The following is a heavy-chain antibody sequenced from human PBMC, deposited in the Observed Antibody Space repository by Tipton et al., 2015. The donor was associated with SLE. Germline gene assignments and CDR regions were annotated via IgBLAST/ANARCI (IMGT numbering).Heavy chain of an antibody. J-gene: IGHJ4*02. V-gene: IGHV3-23*01. CDR3: AKDEVLNYFDY. CDR2: ISGSGGST. Sequence: SLRLSCAASGFTFSSYDMHWVRQAPGKGLEGVSGISGSGGSTYNAESVKGRVTISRDNSKNTLYLQMNSLRAEDTAVYYCAKDEVLNYFDYWGQGTLVTVSS. D-gene: IGHD2-8*02. CDR1: GFTFSSYD.